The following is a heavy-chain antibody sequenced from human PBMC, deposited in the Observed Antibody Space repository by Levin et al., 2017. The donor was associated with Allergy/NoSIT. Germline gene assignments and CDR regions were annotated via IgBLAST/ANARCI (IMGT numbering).Heavy chain of an antibody. CDR2: VYYSGST. CDR1: GGSIDGYY. J-gene: IGHJ5*02. CDR3: ARHPAGTPRFDP. D-gene: IGHD3-10*01. Sequence: SETLSLTCTVSGGSIDGYYWSWIRQPPGKGLEWIGYVYYSGSTNYKPSLKSRVTISVDTSKNQFSLKLSSVTAADTAVYYCARHPAGTPRFDPWGQGTLVTVSS. V-gene: IGHV4-59*08.